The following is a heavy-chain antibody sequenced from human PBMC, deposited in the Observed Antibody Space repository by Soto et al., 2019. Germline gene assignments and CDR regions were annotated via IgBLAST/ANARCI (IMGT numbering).Heavy chain of an antibody. CDR3: ARDAMIAFGGVSVTSLMAHDVFFDY. CDR1: GFTFSGYW. D-gene: IGHD3-16*02. Sequence: GGSLRLSCAASGFTFSGYWMSWVRQAPGKGLEWVATIKQDGSEKYYVDSVKGGFTISRDNAKNSLYLQMNSLRAEDTAVYYWARDAMIAFGGVSVTSLMAHDVFFDYWGQGTLVTVSS. V-gene: IGHV3-7*01. CDR2: IKQDGSEK. J-gene: IGHJ4*02.